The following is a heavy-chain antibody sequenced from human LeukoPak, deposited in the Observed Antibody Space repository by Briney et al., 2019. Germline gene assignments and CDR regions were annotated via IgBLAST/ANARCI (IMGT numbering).Heavy chain of an antibody. CDR3: ARATSSWYHYYYYYMDV. CDR2: ISAYNGNT. D-gene: IGHD6-13*01. Sequence: ASVKVSCKASGYTFTSYGISWVRQAPGQGLEWMGWISAYNGNTNYAQKFQGRVTMTRDTSISTAYMELSRLRSDDTAVYYCARATSSWYHYYYYYMDVWGKGTTVTVSS. V-gene: IGHV1-18*01. J-gene: IGHJ6*03. CDR1: GYTFTSYG.